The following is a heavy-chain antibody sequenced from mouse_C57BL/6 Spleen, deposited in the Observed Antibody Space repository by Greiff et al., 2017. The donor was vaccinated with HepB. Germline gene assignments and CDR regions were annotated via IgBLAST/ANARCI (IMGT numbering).Heavy chain of an antibody. CDR1: GYSITSGYY. Sequence: EVHLVESGPGLVKPSQSLSLTCSVTGYSITSGYYWNWIRQFPGNKLEWMGYISYDGSNNYNPSLKNRISITRVTSKNQFFLKLNSVTTEDTATYYCARDSHYYGSSSGFAYWGQGTLVTVSA. CDR3: ARDSHYYGSSSGFAY. V-gene: IGHV3-6*01. CDR2: ISYDGSN. J-gene: IGHJ3*01. D-gene: IGHD1-1*01.